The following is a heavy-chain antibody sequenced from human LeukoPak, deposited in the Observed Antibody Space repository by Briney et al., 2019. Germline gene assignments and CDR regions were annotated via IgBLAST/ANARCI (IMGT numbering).Heavy chain of an antibody. Sequence: PGESLKISCKGSGNIFTNHWIGWVRQMPGKGLEWMGIIYPDDSETRYSPSFQGQATISADKSISTAYLQWSSLKASDTAMYYCARRDFSTWSLDYWGQGTLVIVSS. CDR1: GNIFTNHW. CDR3: ARRDFSTWSLDY. D-gene: IGHD6-13*01. V-gene: IGHV5-51*01. CDR2: IYPDDSET. J-gene: IGHJ4*02.